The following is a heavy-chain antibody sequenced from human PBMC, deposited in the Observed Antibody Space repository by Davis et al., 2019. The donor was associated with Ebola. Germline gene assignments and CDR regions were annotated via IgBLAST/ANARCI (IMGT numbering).Heavy chain of an antibody. CDR3: ARIKLELRLVDV. Sequence: PSETLSLTCTVSGGSISSGGYYWSWIRQHPGKGLEWIGYIYYSGSTYYNPSLKSRVTISVDTSKNQFSLKLSSVTAADTAVYYCARIKLELRLVDVWGQGTTVTVSS. V-gene: IGHV4-31*03. CDR2: IYYSGST. D-gene: IGHD1-7*01. J-gene: IGHJ6*02. CDR1: GGSISSGGYY.